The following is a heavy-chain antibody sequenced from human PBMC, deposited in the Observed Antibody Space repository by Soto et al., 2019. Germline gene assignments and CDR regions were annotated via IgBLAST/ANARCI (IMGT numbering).Heavy chain of an antibody. CDR2: IYHSGST. V-gene: IGHV4-38-2*01. J-gene: IGHJ5*02. D-gene: IGHD6-13*01. CDR1: GYSISSGYY. Sequence: SETLAVTCAFSGYSISSGYYWGWIRQPPGKGLEWIGSIYHSGSTYYNPSLKSRVTISVDTSKNQFSLKLSSVTAADTAVYYCARVGEAEAEDWFDPWGQGTMVTVSS. CDR3: ARVGEAEAEDWFDP.